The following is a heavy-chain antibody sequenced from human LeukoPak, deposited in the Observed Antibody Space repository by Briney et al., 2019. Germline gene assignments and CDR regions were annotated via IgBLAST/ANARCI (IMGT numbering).Heavy chain of an antibody. J-gene: IGHJ4*01. D-gene: IGHD3-9*01. CDR2: IWYEGSSK. CDR1: GFTFNSYG. CDR3: ARGEYDILTGYIDH. Sequence: GRSLRLSCAASGFTFNSYGMHWVRQAPGKGLEWVAVIWYEGSSKHYADSVRGRFTISRDNSKNILYLQMNSLRVEDTAVYFCARGEYDILTGYIDHWGHGTLVTVSS. V-gene: IGHV3-33*01.